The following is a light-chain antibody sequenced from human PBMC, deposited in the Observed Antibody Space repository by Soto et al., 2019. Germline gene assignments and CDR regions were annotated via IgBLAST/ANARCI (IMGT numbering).Light chain of an antibody. CDR3: ATWDDSLSGPV. V-gene: IGLV1-47*02. Sequence: QSVLTQPPSASGTPGQRVTISCSGSSSNIGSNYVYWYQQLPGTAPKLLIHNNNQRPSGVPDRFSGSKSGTSASLAISGLRSEDEADYYCATWDDSLSGPVFGGGTKLT. J-gene: IGLJ3*02. CDR2: NNN. CDR1: SSNIGSNY.